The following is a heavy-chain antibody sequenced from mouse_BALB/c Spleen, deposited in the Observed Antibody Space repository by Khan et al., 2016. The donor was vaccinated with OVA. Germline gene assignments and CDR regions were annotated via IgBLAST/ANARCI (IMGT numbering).Heavy chain of an antibody. Sequence: QIQLVQSGPELMKPGATVRISCKASGYTFTTAGMQWVQKMPGKGLKWIGWINTHSGVPKYADNFKGRFAFSLATSANTAYLQIRNLTNEDTATYFCARYGDYFDYWGQGTTLTVSS. J-gene: IGHJ2*01. CDR1: GYTFTTAG. D-gene: IGHD1-2*01. V-gene: IGHV9-4*02. CDR2: INTHSGVP. CDR3: ARYGDYFDY.